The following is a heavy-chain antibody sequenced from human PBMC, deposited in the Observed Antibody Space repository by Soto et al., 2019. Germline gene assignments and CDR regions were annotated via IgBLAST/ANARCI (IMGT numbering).Heavy chain of an antibody. CDR3: IRGPRPSSVGTGAF. D-gene: IGHD3-10*01. J-gene: IGHJ4*02. Sequence: GGSLRLSCAAPGFVFNMYWMHWVRQVPGEGPEWVTRINDDGTRTDYADSAKGRFTISRDNAKDILYLQMNALCVDDTAVYYCIRGPRPSSVGTGAFWGQGTLVTVSS. CDR2: INDDGTRT. V-gene: IGHV3-74*01. CDR1: GFVFNMYW.